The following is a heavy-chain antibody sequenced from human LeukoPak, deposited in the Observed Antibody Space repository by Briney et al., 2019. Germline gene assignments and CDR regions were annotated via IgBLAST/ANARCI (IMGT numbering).Heavy chain of an antibody. CDR3: ARRLYCSSTSCPRPFDY. CDR1: GGSISSSSYY. J-gene: IGHJ4*02. D-gene: IGHD2-2*01. V-gene: IGHV4-39*07. CDR2: INHSGST. Sequence: SETLSLTCTVSGGSISSSSYYWGWIRQPPGKGLEWIGEINHSGSTNYNPSLKSRVTISVDTSKNQFSLKLSSVTAADTAVYYCARRLYCSSTSCPRPFDYWGQGTLVTVSS.